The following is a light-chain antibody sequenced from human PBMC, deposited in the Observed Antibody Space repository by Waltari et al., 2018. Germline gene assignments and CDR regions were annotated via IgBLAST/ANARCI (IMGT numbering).Light chain of an antibody. J-gene: IGLJ1*01. CDR2: DDS. CDR1: NIGRRS. Sequence: SYVLTQPPSVSVAPGQTARITCGGHNIGRRSVHWYQQKPVQAPVLVVYDDSDRPSGIHERFSGSNSGNTATLTISRVEDGDEADYYCQVWADSSDHVFGTGTKVTVL. V-gene: IGLV3-21*02. CDR3: QVWADSSDHV.